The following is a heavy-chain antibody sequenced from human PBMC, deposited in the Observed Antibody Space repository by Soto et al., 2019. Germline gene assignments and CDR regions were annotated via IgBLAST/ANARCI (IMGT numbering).Heavy chain of an antibody. CDR1: GYTFTGYY. V-gene: IGHV1-2*04. Sequence: ASVKVSCKASGYTFTGYYMHWVRQAPGQGLEWMGWINPNSGGTNYAQKFQGWVTMTRDTSISTAYMELSRLRSDDTAVYYCARGPTVVTHTGAFDIWGQGTXVTVSS. CDR2: INPNSGGT. CDR3: ARGPTVVTHTGAFDI. J-gene: IGHJ3*02. D-gene: IGHD4-17*01.